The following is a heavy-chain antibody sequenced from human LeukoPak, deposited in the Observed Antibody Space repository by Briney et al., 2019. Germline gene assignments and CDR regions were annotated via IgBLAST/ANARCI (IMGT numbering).Heavy chain of an antibody. Sequence: ASVKVSCKASGGTFSSYAISWVRQAPGQGLEWMGGIIPIFGTANYAQKFQGRVTITADKSTSTAYMELSSLRSDDTAVYYCARAVNSVWYFDLWGRGTLVTVSS. V-gene: IGHV1-69*06. CDR2: IIPIFGTA. D-gene: IGHD4-23*01. CDR1: GGTFSSYA. J-gene: IGHJ2*01. CDR3: ARAVNSVWYFDL.